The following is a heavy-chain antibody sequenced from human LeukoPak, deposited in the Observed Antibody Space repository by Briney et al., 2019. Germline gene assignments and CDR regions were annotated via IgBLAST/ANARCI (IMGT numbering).Heavy chain of an antibody. D-gene: IGHD5-18*01. CDR2: IYYSGST. J-gene: IGHJ4*02. CDR1: GGSISSGDYY. CDR3: ARGRRYSYGYKYFDY. V-gene: IGHV4-30-4*01. Sequence: SQTLSLTCTVSGGSISSGDYYWSWIRQPPGKGLEWIGYIYYSGSTNYNPSLKSRVTISVDTSKNQFSLKLSSVTAADTAVYYCARGRRYSYGYKYFDYWGQGTLVTVSS.